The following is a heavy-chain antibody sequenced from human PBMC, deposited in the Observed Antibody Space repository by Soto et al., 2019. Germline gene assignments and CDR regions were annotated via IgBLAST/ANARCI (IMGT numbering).Heavy chain of an antibody. J-gene: IGHJ4*02. D-gene: IGHD3-10*01. CDR2: IYYSGST. V-gene: IGHV4-39*01. CDR1: GGSISSSSYY. Sequence: SETLSLTCTVSGGSISSSSYYWGWIRQPPGKGLEWIGSIYYSGSTYYNPSLKSRVTISVDTSKNQFSLKLSSVTAADTAVYYCARPGSNYYGSGTPIGYFDYWGQGTLVTVSS. CDR3: ARPGSNYYGSGTPIGYFDY.